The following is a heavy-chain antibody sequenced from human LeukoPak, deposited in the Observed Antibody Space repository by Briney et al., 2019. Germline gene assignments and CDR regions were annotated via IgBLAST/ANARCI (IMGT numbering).Heavy chain of an antibody. Sequence: SVKVSCKASGYTFSDYYMHWVRQAPGQGLEWMGGISPIFGTANYAQKFQGRVTITADESTSTAYMELSSLRSEDTAVYYCARDLGQQLVPGYYYYYMDVWGKGTTVTISS. CDR2: ISPIFGTA. J-gene: IGHJ6*03. D-gene: IGHD6-13*01. V-gene: IGHV1-69*13. CDR3: ARDLGQQLVPGYYYYYMDV. CDR1: GYTFSDYY.